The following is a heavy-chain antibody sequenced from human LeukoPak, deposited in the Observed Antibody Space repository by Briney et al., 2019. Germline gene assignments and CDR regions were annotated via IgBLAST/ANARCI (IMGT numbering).Heavy chain of an antibody. CDR2: ISYDGSNK. J-gene: IGHJ4*02. D-gene: IGHD4-17*01. Sequence: GRSLRLSCAASGFNFSSYAMHWVRQAPGKGLEWVAVISYDGSNKYYADSVKGRFTISRDNSKNTLYLQMNSLRAEDTAVYYCARVPYGDWRFDYWGQGTLVTVSS. V-gene: IGHV3-30-3*01. CDR3: ARVPYGDWRFDY. CDR1: GFNFSSYA.